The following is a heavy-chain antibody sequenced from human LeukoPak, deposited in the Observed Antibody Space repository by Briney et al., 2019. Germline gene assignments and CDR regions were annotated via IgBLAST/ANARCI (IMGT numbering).Heavy chain of an antibody. CDR1: GYTFTSYD. Sequence: ASVKVSCKASGYTFTSYDINWVRQATGQGLEWMGWMNPNSGNTGYAQKFQGRVTMTRDTSTSTVHMELSSLRSEDTAVYYCARSSLTGYYLYYYYYGMDVWGQGTTVTVSS. V-gene: IGHV1-8*01. J-gene: IGHJ6*02. D-gene: IGHD3-9*01. CDR3: ARSSLTGYYLYYYYYGMDV. CDR2: MNPNSGNT.